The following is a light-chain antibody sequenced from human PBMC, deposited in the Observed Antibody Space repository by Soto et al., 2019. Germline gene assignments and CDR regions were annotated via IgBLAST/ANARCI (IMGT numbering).Light chain of an antibody. CDR2: DAS. J-gene: IGKJ4*02. CDR3: QHYTLSSGP. CDR1: QDIFTY. Sequence: IHMTQSPSTVSASVGESVTISCRASQDIFTYLAWYQQKPGKAPKLLIFDASTLQSGVSPRFRGSGSGSDFSLTISNLQPDDVGVYFCQHYTLSSGPFGGGTRVET. V-gene: IGKV1-5*01.